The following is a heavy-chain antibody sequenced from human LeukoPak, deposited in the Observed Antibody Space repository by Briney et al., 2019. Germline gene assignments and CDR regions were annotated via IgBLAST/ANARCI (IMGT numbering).Heavy chain of an antibody. V-gene: IGHV1-18*04. J-gene: IGHJ6*02. Sequence: GASVKVSCKASGYTFTGYYMHWVRQAPGQGLEWMGWISAYNGNTNYAQKLQGRVTMTTDTSTSTAYMELRSLRSDDTAVYYCARDLYSFDYYYYYGMDVWGQGTTVTVSS. CDR3: ARDLYSFDYYYYYGMDV. CDR2: ISAYNGNT. D-gene: IGHD5-18*01. CDR1: GYTFTGYY.